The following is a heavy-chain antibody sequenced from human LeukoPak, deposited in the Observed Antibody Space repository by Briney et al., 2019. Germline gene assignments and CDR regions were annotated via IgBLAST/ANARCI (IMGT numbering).Heavy chain of an antibody. CDR3: ARDSGLSGGSWPLDY. J-gene: IGHJ4*02. Sequence: ASVKVSCKASGYTFTSYGISWVRQAPGQGLEWMGLISAYNGNTNYAQKLQGRVTMTTDTSTSTAYMELRSLRSDDTAVYYCARDSGLSGGSWPLDYWGQGTLVTVSS. V-gene: IGHV1-18*01. CDR1: GYTFTSYG. CDR2: ISAYNGNT. D-gene: IGHD2-15*01.